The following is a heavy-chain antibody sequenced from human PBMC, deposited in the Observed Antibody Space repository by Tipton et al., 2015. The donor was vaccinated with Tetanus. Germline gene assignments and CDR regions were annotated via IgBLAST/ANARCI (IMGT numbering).Heavy chain of an antibody. V-gene: IGHV4-59*08. CDR1: VGAIIDSY. J-gene: IGHJ4*02. CDR2: ISYSGST. D-gene: IGHD3-9*01. CDR3: ARHAGAGATIWGTDY. Sequence: TLSLTCTVSVGAIIDSYWGWIRQSPGKGLEWIGYISYSGSTNSNPSLKSRVTISVDASKNQFSLELTSVTAADTAVYYCARHAGAGATIWGTDYWGQGTLVTVSS.